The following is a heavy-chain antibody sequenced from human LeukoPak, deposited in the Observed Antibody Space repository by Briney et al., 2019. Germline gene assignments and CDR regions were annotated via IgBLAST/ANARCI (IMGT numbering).Heavy chain of an antibody. Sequence: ASVKVSCKASGYTFTGYYMHWVRQAPGQGLEWMGWINPSSGGTNYAQKFQGRVTMTRDTSISTAYMELSRLRSDDTAVYYCARDGSYYGSGSYYKADYWGQGTLVTVSS. CDR3: ARDGSYYGSGSYYKADY. CDR2: INPSSGGT. J-gene: IGHJ4*02. D-gene: IGHD3-10*01. V-gene: IGHV1-2*02. CDR1: GYTFTGYY.